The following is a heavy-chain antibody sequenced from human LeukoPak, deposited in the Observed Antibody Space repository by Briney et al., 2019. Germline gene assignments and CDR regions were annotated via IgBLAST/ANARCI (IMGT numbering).Heavy chain of an antibody. J-gene: IGHJ4*02. Sequence: GGSLRLSCVVSGFPFSSYAMSWVRQPPGKGLEWVSGISGSGDDTYYAASVKGRFIVSRDTSKNTLYLQMNSLRAEDTAVYYCAKDPLNTLMVSPTFDYWGQGTLVTASS. CDR3: AKDPLNTLMVSPTFDY. CDR1: GFPFSSYA. CDR2: ISGSGDDT. V-gene: IGHV3-23*01. D-gene: IGHD5-18*01.